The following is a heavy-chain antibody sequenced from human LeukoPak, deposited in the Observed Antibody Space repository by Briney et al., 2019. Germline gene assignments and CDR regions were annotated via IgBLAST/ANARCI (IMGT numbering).Heavy chain of an antibody. CDR2: ICGRGSTK. J-gene: IGHJ4*02. CDR3: ARDRVRGDYGVDY. D-gene: IGHD4-17*01. Sequence: GGSLRLSCAASGFNFNTYEMNWVRQAPGKGLEWVSYICGRGSTKYYADSVKGRFTISRDNAENSLYLQMNGLRAEDTAVYYCARDRVRGDYGVDYWGQGTLVTVAS. V-gene: IGHV3-48*03. CDR1: GFNFNTYE.